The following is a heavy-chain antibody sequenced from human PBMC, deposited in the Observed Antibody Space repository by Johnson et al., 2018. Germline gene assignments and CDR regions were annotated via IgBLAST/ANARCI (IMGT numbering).Heavy chain of an antibody. V-gene: IGHV3-53*01. J-gene: IGHJ6*02. Sequence: VQLVQSGGGLIQXGGSLRLSCAASGFTVSSNYMSWVRQAPGNGLEWVSVIYSGGSTSYADSVKGRFTISRDNSKNTLYLQMNSLRAEDTAVYYCARAPGSAARYYYYGLDVWGQGTTVTVSS. CDR1: GFTVSSNY. CDR3: ARAPGSAARYYYYGLDV. D-gene: IGHD2-2*01. CDR2: IYSGGST.